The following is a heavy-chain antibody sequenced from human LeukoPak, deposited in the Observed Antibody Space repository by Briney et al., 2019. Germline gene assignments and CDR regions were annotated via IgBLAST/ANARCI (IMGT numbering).Heavy chain of an antibody. V-gene: IGHV4-59*08. D-gene: IGHD6-13*01. CDR2: IYYSGST. J-gene: IGHJ3*02. Sequence: SETLSLTCTVSGASIRRYFLSWIRQPPGKGLEWIGYIYYSGSTNYSPSLKNRVTISVDTYKNQFSLNLSSVTAADTAVYYCARLIAAAGSDSFDIWGQGAMVTVSS. CDR1: GASIRRYF. CDR3: ARLIAAAGSDSFDI.